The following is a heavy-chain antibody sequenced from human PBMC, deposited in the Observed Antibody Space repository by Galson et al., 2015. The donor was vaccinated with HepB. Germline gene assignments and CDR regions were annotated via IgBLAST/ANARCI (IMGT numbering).Heavy chain of an antibody. J-gene: IGHJ4*02. CDR3: ARGVVVLEY. D-gene: IGHD3-22*01. CDR2: INHSGTT. V-gene: IGHV4-34*01. CDR1: RGSLSGYY. Sequence: SETLSLTCVVSRGSLSGYYWSWIRQSPGKGLEWIGEINHSGTTNYNPSLKSRVTISVDTAKNQFSLKWSSVTAADTAVYYCARGVVVLEYWGQGTLVTVSS.